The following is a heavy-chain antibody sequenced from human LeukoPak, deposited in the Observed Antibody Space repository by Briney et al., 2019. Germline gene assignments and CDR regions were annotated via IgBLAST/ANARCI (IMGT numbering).Heavy chain of an antibody. Sequence: GGSLRLSCAASGFTFSSYAMHWVRRAPGKGLEWVAVISYDGSNKYYADSVKGRFTISRDNSKNTLYLQMNSLRAEDTAVYYCASQFRYCSSTSCYVDYYGMDVWGKGTTVTVSS. CDR1: GFTFSSYA. V-gene: IGHV3-30*04. CDR2: ISYDGSNK. CDR3: ASQFRYCSSTSCYVDYYGMDV. D-gene: IGHD2-2*01. J-gene: IGHJ6*04.